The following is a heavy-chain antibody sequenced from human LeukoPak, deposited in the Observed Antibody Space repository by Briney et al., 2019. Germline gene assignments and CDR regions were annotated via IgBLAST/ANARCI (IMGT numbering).Heavy chain of an antibody. V-gene: IGHV3-30-3*01. CDR1: GFTFSSYA. CDR3: ARDALKRGYSYGLDY. Sequence: GRSLRLSCAASGFTFSSYAMHWVRQAPGKGLEWVAVISYDGSNKYYADSVKGRFTISRDNSKNTLYLQMNSLRAEDTAVYYCARDALKRGYSYGLDYWAREPWSPSPQ. D-gene: IGHD5-18*01. J-gene: IGHJ4*02. CDR2: ISYDGSNK.